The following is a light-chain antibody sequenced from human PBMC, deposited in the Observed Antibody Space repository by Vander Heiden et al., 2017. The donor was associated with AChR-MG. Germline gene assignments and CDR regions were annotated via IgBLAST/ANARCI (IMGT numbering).Light chain of an antibody. CDR1: QSVTSN. CDR3: QQYNNWPWT. V-gene: IGKV3-15*01. CDR2: GAS. Sequence: DIVMTQSPASLSLSPGERATLPCRASQSVTSNLAWYQQKPGQTPRLLIYGASARATGIPARFSGTGSGTEFTLTISSLQSEDFAVYYCQQYNNWPWTFGRGTKVEIK. J-gene: IGKJ1*01.